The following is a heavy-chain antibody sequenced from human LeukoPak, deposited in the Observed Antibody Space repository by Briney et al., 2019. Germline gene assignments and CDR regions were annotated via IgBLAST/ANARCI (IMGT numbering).Heavy chain of an antibody. CDR1: VFTFSSYS. V-gene: IGHV3-21*01. Sequence: PGGSLRLSCAPSVFTFSSYSMNCVREAPGKGLEWVSAISSTSSYIYYADSAKARFTSSRDNAKTSLSLQMNRLIAEDTAVYYCANGYSKDYWGQGTLVTVSS. J-gene: IGHJ4*02. CDR3: ANGYSKDY. D-gene: IGHD4-11*01. CDR2: ISSTSSYI.